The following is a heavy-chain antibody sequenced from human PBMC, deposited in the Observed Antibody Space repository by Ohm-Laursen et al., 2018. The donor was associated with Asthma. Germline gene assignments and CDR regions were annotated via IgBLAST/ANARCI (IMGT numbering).Heavy chain of an antibody. CDR2: IYIGNT. V-gene: IGHV1-18*04. CDR3: VREIYGSGSSP. J-gene: IGHJ5*02. CDR1: GYSVTSYA. Sequence: ASVKVSCNASGYSVTSYAFSWVRQAPGQRPEWMGWIYIGNTNYAPNFRDRITMTTDTSTNTAYMELRSLTSDDTAVYYCVREIYGSGSSPWGQGTLVTVSS. D-gene: IGHD3-10*01.